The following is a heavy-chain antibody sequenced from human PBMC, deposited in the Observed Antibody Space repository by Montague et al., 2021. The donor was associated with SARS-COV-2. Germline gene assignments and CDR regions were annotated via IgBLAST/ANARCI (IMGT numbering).Heavy chain of an antibody. CDR1: GFTFSSYA. CDR2: ISYDGSNK. J-gene: IGHJ6*02. Sequence: SLRLSCAASGFTFSSYAMHWVRQAPGKGLEWVAVISYDGSNKYYADSVKGRFTISRDNSKNTLYLQMNSLRAEDTAVYYCARDNYDSSGYSLYGMDVWGQGTLVTVSS. CDR3: ARDNYDSSGYSLYGMDV. D-gene: IGHD3-22*01. V-gene: IGHV3-30-3*01.